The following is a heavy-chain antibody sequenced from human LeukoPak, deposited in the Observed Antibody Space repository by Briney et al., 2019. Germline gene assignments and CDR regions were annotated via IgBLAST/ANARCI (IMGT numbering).Heavy chain of an antibody. Sequence: PGGSLRLPCAASGFTFTTYWMRWVRQAPGKGLVWVSHINSDGSITSYADSVKGRFTISRDNAKNTLYLQMNSLRAEDTAVYYCARDAVDTANAVWGQGTTVTVSS. CDR1: GFTFTTYW. CDR3: ARDAVDTANAV. V-gene: IGHV3-74*01. J-gene: IGHJ6*02. CDR2: INSDGSIT. D-gene: IGHD5-18*01.